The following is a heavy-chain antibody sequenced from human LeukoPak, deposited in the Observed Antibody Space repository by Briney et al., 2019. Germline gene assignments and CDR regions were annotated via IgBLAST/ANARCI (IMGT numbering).Heavy chain of an antibody. J-gene: IGHJ3*02. CDR2: ISSGSSYI. CDR3: ARQVGVDDAFDI. V-gene: IGHV3-21*01. D-gene: IGHD1-26*01. CDR1: GFTFNSYS. Sequence: GGSLRLSCAASGFTFNSYSMNWVRQAPGKGLEWVSSISSGSSYIFYADSVKGRFTISRDNARNSLYLQMNSLRAEDTAVYYCARQVGVDDAFDIWGQGTMVTISS.